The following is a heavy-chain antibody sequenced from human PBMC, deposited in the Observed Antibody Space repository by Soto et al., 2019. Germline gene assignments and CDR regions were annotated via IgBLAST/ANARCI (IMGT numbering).Heavy chain of an antibody. Sequence: PSETLSLTCTVSGGSISSYYWSWIRQPPGKGLEWIGYIYYSGSTNYNPSLKSRVTISVDTSKNQFSLKLSSVTAADTAVYYCARSPPGRNDFWSGYNIGPTGYYYGMDVWGQGTTVTVSS. D-gene: IGHD3-3*01. CDR2: IYYSGST. V-gene: IGHV4-59*01. CDR3: ARSPPGRNDFWSGYNIGPTGYYYGMDV. CDR1: GGSISSYY. J-gene: IGHJ6*02.